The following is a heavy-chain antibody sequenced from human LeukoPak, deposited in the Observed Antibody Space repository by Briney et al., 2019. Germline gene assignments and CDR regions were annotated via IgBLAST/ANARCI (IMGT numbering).Heavy chain of an antibody. V-gene: IGHV4-34*01. Sequence: SETLSLTCAVYGGSFSGYYWSWIRQPPGKGLEWIGEINHSGSTNYNPSLKSRVTISVDTSKNQFSLKLSSVTAADTAVYYCAERTVRYYMDVWGKGTTVTVSS. CDR2: INHSGST. J-gene: IGHJ6*03. D-gene: IGHD3-10*01. CDR1: GGSFSGYY. CDR3: AERTVRYYMDV.